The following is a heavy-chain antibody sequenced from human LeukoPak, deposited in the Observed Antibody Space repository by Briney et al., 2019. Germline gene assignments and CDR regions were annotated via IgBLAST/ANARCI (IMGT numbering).Heavy chain of an antibody. CDR2: ISSSGSTI. Sequence: PGGSLRLSCAASGFTFSSYEMNWVHQAPGKGLEWVSYISSSGSTIYYADSVKGRFTISRDNAKNSLYLQMNSLRAEDTAVYYCARAPYYFDSNWGQGTLVTVSS. CDR3: ARAPYYFDSN. CDR1: GFTFSSYE. J-gene: IGHJ4*02. V-gene: IGHV3-48*03.